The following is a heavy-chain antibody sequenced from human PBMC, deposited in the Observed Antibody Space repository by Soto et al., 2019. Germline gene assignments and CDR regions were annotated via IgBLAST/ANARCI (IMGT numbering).Heavy chain of an antibody. CDR2: IGFYNGHT. D-gene: IGHD6-19*01. CDR3: ASAPSIAVAGKET. CDR1: GDTVTTYG. Sequence: QVQLVQSGGEVKKPGASVKVSCKASGDTVTTYGISWVRQAPGQGLEWLGWIGFYNGHTNYALKLQDRITFTTDTSTSTAYMELRSLTYDDTAVYYCASAPSIAVAGKETWGQGTLVNVSS. J-gene: IGHJ4*02. V-gene: IGHV1-18*01.